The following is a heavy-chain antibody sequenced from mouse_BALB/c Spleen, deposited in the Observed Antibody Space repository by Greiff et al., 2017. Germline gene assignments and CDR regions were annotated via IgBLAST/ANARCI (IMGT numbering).Heavy chain of an antibody. D-gene: IGHD2-1*01. CDR1: GYTFTSYY. Sequence: VQLQQPGAELVKPGASVKLSCKASGYTFTSYYMYWVKQRPGQGLEWIGGINPSNGGTNFNEKFKSKATLTVDKSSSTAYMQLSSLTSEDSAVYYCTRVGYLHGFAYWGQGTLVTVSA. V-gene: IGHV1S81*02. J-gene: IGHJ3*01. CDR3: TRVGYLHGFAY. CDR2: INPSNGGT.